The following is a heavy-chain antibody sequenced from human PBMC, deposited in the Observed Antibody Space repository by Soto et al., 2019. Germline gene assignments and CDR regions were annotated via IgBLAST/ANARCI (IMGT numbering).Heavy chain of an antibody. CDR3: AKDPPYIAVAGTVSGY. J-gene: IGHJ4*02. Sequence: GLERVSAISGRGGSTYYADSEKGRFTISRYNSKNTLYLQMNSLRAEDTAVYYCAKDPPYIAVAGTVSGYWGQGTLVTVSS. V-gene: IGHV3-23*01. CDR2: ISGRGGST. D-gene: IGHD6-19*01.